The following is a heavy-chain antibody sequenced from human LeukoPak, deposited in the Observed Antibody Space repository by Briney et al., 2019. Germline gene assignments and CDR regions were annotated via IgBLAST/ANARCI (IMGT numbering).Heavy chain of an antibody. D-gene: IGHD1-1*01. V-gene: IGHV3-7*01. CDR1: GFTFSSYW. Sequence: GGSRRLSCAASGFTFSSYWMSWVRQAPGKGLEWVANIKQDGSEKYYVDSVKGRFTISRDNAKNSLYLQMNSLRAEDTAVYYCARSPRYNWNDVSAFDIWGQGTMVTVSS. J-gene: IGHJ3*02. CDR3: ARSPRYNWNDVSAFDI. CDR2: IKQDGSEK.